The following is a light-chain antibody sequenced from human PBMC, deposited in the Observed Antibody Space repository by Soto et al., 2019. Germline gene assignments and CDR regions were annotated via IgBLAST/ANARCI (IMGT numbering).Light chain of an antibody. V-gene: IGKV3-15*01. Sequence: EIVMTQSPVTLSVPPGERATLSCRASQSVSSNLAWYQQKPGQAPRLLIFGAYTRANGIPARFSGGGSGTEFTLTISSLQSEDCAVYYCQQYQSWPPFTFGPGTKVDIK. J-gene: IGKJ3*01. CDR3: QQYQSWPPFT. CDR2: GAY. CDR1: QSVSSN.